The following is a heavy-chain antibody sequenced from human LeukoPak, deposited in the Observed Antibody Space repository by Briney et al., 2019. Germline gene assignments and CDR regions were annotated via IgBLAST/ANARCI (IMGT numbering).Heavy chain of an antibody. D-gene: IGHD1-26*01. V-gene: IGHV1-18*01. Sequence: ASVKGSCKTSGYSFTNYGISCVRQVPGQGLEWRGWMSADNGVTNYARKFQDRVTMTTDTSTSTAYLELRSLRSDDTAVYYCARDPVDWSGNYQPSPYFDSWGQGTLVIVSS. CDR3: ARDPVDWSGNYQPSPYFDS. CDR1: GYSFTNYG. J-gene: IGHJ4*02. CDR2: MSADNGVT.